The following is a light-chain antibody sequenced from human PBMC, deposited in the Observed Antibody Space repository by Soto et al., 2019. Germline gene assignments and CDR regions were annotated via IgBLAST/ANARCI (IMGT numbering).Light chain of an antibody. Sequence: QSVLTQSPSASASLGASVKLTCTLSSGHSSYAIAWHQQQPEKGPRYLMKLNSDGSHSKGDGIPGRFSGSSSGAERYLTISSLQSEDEADYYCQTWGTGIHYVFGTGTKLTVL. V-gene: IGLV4-69*01. CDR1: SGHSSYA. J-gene: IGLJ1*01. CDR2: LNSDGSH. CDR3: QTWGTGIHYV.